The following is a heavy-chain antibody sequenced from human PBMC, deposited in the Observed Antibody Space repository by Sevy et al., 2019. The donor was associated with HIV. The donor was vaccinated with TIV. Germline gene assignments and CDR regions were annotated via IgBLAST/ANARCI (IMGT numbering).Heavy chain of an antibody. CDR1: GGSISSYY. J-gene: IGHJ4*02. Sequence: TLSLTCTVSGGSISSYYWSWIRQPPGKGLEWIGYIYYSGSTNYNPSLKSRVTISVDTSKNQFSLKLSSVTAADTAVYYCARGSWSSGWKVLYWGQGTLVTVSS. D-gene: IGHD6-19*01. CDR2: IYYSGST. CDR3: ARGSWSSGWKVLY. V-gene: IGHV4-59*13.